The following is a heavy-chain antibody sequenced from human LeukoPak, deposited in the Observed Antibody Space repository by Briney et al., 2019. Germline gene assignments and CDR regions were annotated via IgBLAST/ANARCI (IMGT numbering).Heavy chain of an antibody. CDR1: GYSFTSYW. V-gene: IGHV5-51*01. Sequence: GESLKISCKGSGYSFTSYWIGWVRQMPGKGLEWMGIIYPGDSDTSYSPSFQGQVTISADKSISTAYLQWSSLKASDTAMYYCAGGITIFGVDAVGFDYWGQGTLVTVSS. J-gene: IGHJ4*02. CDR2: IYPGDSDT. CDR3: AGGITIFGVDAVGFDY. D-gene: IGHD3-3*01.